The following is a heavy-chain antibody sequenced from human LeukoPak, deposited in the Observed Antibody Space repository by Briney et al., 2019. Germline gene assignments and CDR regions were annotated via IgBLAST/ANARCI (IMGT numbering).Heavy chain of an antibody. V-gene: IGHV1-69*13. CDR1: GGTFSSYA. CDR2: IIPIFGTA. Sequence: SVKVSCKASGGTFSSYAISWVRQAPGQGLEWMGGIIPIFGTANYAQKFQGRVTITADESTSTAYMELSSLRSEDTAVYYCARDRAYSSSWYGDSDYWGQGTLVTVSS. J-gene: IGHJ4*02. CDR3: ARDRAYSSSWYGDSDY. D-gene: IGHD6-13*01.